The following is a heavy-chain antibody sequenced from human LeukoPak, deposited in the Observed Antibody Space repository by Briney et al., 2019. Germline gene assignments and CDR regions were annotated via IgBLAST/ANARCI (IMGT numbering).Heavy chain of an antibody. CDR1: GGSISSYY. CDR2: IYYSGST. CDR3: AREDSSGYYYPPRAFDI. J-gene: IGHJ3*02. Sequence: SGTLSLTCTVSGGSISSYYWSWIRQPPGKGLEWIGYIYYSGSTNYNPSLKSRVTISVDTSKNQFSLKLSSVTAADTAVYYCAREDSSGYYYPPRAFDIWGQGTMVTVSS. D-gene: IGHD3-22*01. V-gene: IGHV4-59*01.